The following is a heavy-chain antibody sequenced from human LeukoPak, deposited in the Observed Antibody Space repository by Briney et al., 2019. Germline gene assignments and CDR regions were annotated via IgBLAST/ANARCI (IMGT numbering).Heavy chain of an antibody. J-gene: IGHJ6*02. D-gene: IGHD5-24*01. CDR3: AREGPTSWRSPMDV. V-gene: IGHV3-69-1*01. CDR2: ISSSMTI. CDR1: GFTFSNFH. Sequence: GGSLRLSCAASGFTFSNFHMNWVRQAPGKGPEWVSFISSSMTIYYADSVKGRFTISRDNAKNSLYLQMNSLRAEDTAVYYCAREGPTSWRSPMDVWGQGTTVTVSS.